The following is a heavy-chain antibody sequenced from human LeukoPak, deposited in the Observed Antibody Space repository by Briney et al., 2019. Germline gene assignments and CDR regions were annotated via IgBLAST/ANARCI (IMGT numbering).Heavy chain of an antibody. V-gene: IGHV4-4*07. J-gene: IGHJ4*02. CDR1: RGSLSSYY. Sequence: SETLSLTRTVSRGSLSSYYWSWIRQPAGKGLEWIGRIYTSGSTNYNPSLKSRVTMSVDTSKNQFSLKLSSVTAGDTAVYYCTRGDSSGYCDYWGQGTLVTVSS. CDR3: TRGDSSGYCDY. D-gene: IGHD3-22*01. CDR2: IYTSGST.